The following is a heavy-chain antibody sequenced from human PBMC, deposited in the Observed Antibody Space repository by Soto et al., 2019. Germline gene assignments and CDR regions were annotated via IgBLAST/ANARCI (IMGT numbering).Heavy chain of an antibody. CDR3: ARDAEARPYFSGMDV. CDR1: GFPFSSYS. CDR2: ITSSGSYI. D-gene: IGHD6-6*01. V-gene: IGHV3-21*01. J-gene: IGHJ6*02. Sequence: PGGSLRLSCAASGFPFSSYSMNWVRQAPGKGLEWVASITSSGSYIYYADSVRGRFTISRDNAENSVSLQMNSLSAEDTAVYYCARDAEARPYFSGMDVWGQGTTVTVSS.